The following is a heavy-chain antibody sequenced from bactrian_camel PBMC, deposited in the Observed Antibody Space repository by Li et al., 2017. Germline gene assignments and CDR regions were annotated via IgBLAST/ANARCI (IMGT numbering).Heavy chain of an antibody. V-gene: IGHV3S1*01. CDR3: ATLYCSGEYCYRWDY. Sequence: HVQLVESGGESVQSGGSLRLSCAASGDLYSSYCMAWVRQAPGKQREGVVSIDRDGRAAYADSVKGRFTCSRDNAKNTVYLQMNSLKFEDTALYYCATLYCSGEYCYRWDYWGQGTQVTVS. J-gene: IGHJ4*01. D-gene: IGHD2*01. CDR2: IDRDGRA. CDR1: GDLYSSYC.